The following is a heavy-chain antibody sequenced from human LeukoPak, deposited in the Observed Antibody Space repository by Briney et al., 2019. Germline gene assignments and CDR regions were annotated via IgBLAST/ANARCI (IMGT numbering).Heavy chain of an antibody. CDR1: GFTFSSYG. CDR3: AKGERLHGDYVVDY. V-gene: IGHV3-23*01. CDR2: ISGSGGST. Sequence: GGSLRLSCAASGFTFSSYGMSWVRQAPGKGLEWVSAISGSGGSTYYADSVKGRFTISRDNSKNTLYLQMNSLRAEDTAVYYCAKGERLHGDYVVDYWGQGTLVTVSS. D-gene: IGHD4-17*01. J-gene: IGHJ4*02.